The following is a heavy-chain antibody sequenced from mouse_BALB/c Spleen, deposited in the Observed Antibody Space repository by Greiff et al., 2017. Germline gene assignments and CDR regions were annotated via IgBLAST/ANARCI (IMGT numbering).Heavy chain of an antibody. CDR2: ISTYYGDA. CDR3: SRRGDYDGGDWYFDV. J-gene: IGHJ1*01. D-gene: IGHD2-4*01. Sequence: QVQLQQSGAELVRPGVSVKISCKGSGYTFTDYAMHWVKQSHAKSLEWIGVISTYYGDASYNQKFKGKATMTVDKSSSTAYMELARLTSEDSAIYYCSRRGDYDGGDWYFDVWGAGTTVTVSS. CDR1: GYTFTDYA. V-gene: IGHV1S137*01.